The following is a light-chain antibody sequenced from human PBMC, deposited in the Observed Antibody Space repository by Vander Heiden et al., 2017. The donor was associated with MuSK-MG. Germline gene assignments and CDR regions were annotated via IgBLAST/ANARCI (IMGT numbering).Light chain of an antibody. CDR2: GAS. Sequence: EIVMTQSPATLSVSPGERATLSRRASQSVSSNLAWYQHKPGQAPRLLIYGASTRATGIPARFSGSGSGTEFTLTISNLQSEDFAVYYCQQYKQWPPFGQGTKVEIK. CDR1: QSVSSN. CDR3: QQYKQWPP. J-gene: IGKJ1*01. V-gene: IGKV3-15*01.